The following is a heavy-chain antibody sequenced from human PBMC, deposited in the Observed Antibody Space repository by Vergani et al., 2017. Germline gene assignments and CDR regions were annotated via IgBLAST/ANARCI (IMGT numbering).Heavy chain of an antibody. CDR1: GGTFSSYA. Sequence: QVQLVQSGAEVKKPGSSVKVSCKASGGTFSSYAISWVRQAPGQGLEWMGRIIPIFGTANYAQKFQGRVTITADESKSTAYMELSSLRSEDTAVYYCARDGSGSYYNGPTGWFDPWGQGTLVTVSS. J-gene: IGHJ5*02. CDR3: ARDGSGSYYNGPTGWFDP. D-gene: IGHD3-10*01. CDR2: IIPIFGTA. V-gene: IGHV1-69*13.